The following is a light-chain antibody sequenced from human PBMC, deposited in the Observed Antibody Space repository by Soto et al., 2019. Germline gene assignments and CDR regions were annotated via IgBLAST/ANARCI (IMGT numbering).Light chain of an antibody. J-gene: IGKJ1*01. Sequence: DLQMTQSPSSLSASVGDRVTITCRASQSISSYLHWYQQKPGKAPKLLIYAASSLQSGGPSRFSGSGSGTDFTLTISSLPPEDSATYYCQQSYSTPWTFGQGTKVEIK. CDR1: QSISSY. CDR2: AAS. CDR3: QQSYSTPWT. V-gene: IGKV1-39*01.